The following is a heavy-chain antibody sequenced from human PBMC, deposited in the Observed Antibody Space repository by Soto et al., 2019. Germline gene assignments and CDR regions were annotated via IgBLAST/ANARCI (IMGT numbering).Heavy chain of an antibody. CDR3: ARSLGLEYYYGMDV. D-gene: IGHD1-1*01. Sequence: QVQLVQSGAEVKKPGSSVMVSCKASGGTFSTYAISWVRQAPGQGLEWMGGIIPIFGTASYAQKFQGRGPMNADESMRTAYMELRSLTSEDTAVYYCARSLGLEYYYGMDVWGQGTTVTVSS. J-gene: IGHJ6*02. V-gene: IGHV1-69*12. CDR2: IIPIFGTA. CDR1: GGTFSTYA.